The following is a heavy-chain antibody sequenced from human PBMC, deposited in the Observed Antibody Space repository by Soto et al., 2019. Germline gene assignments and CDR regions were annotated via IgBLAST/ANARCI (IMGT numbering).Heavy chain of an antibody. Sequence: GGSLRLSCAASGFTFSSYALHWVRQAPGKGLEWVAVISYDGSNKYYADSVKGRFTISRDNSKNTLSLQMNSLRAEDTAVYYCARGLGRVGASYADVYYGVDVWCQGTTVTVSS. CDR1: GFTFSSYA. D-gene: IGHD1-26*01. V-gene: IGHV3-30-3*01. CDR2: ISYDGSNK. J-gene: IGHJ6*02. CDR3: ARGLGRVGASYADVYYGVDV.